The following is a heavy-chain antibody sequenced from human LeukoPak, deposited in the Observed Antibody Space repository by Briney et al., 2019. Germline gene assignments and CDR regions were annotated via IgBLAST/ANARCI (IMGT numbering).Heavy chain of an antibody. Sequence: ASVKDSCKASEGTFSSYTVSWVRQAPGQGLESMGRIVPVLDMTDYAQKFQGRVTITADRSTSTVYMELNSLTSEDTAMSYCARSAQGSSWTINYSYLYMDVWGKGTTVTVSA. CDR1: EGTFSSYT. V-gene: IGHV1-69*02. J-gene: IGHJ6*04. D-gene: IGHD6-13*01. CDR3: ARSAQGSSWTINYSYLYMDV. CDR2: IVPVLDMT.